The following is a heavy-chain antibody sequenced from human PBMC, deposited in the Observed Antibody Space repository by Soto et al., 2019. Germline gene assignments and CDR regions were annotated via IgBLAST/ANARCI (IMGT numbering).Heavy chain of an antibody. J-gene: IGHJ4*02. CDR1: GVTFRGYA. V-gene: IGHV3-30*14. Sequence: GGSLRLSCAGSGVTFRGYAVHCVRQTPGKGLEWVTVISDDGSKTYYADCVTGRFSVSRDDSTNKVLLQMSSLRSEDTAVYHCARAYQLTYYFDDWGPGTTVTVSS. CDR2: ISDDGSKT. D-gene: IGHD3-9*01. CDR3: ARAYQLTYYFDD.